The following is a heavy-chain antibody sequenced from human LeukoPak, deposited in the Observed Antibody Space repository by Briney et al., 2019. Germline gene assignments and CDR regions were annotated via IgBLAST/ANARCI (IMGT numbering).Heavy chain of an antibody. CDR1: GFSFSNYW. CDR2: TKPDGSEK. CDR3: ARDDGSSCFAY. Sequence: GGSLRLSCAASGFSFSNYWMDWIRQAPGKGLEWVGSTKPDGSEKYYVDSVKGRVTISRDNAKNSLYLQMNGLRAEDTAVYYCARDDGSSCFAYWGQGTQVTVSS. J-gene: IGHJ4*02. V-gene: IGHV3-7*01. D-gene: IGHD3-10*01.